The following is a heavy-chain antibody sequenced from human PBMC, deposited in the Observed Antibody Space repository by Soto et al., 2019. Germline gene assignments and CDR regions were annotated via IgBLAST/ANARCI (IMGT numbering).Heavy chain of an antibody. CDR1: GGSISSYY. CDR2: IYHSGST. J-gene: IGHJ4*02. D-gene: IGHD3-22*01. Sequence: QVQLQESGPGLVKPSETLSLTCTVSGGSISSYYWSWIRQPPGKGLEWIGYIYHSGSTNYNPSLKCRVTISVDTSKNQCCLKLSYVTAADTAVYYCARADYYDSSGYLDYWGQGTLVTVSS. V-gene: IGHV4-59*01. CDR3: ARADYYDSSGYLDY.